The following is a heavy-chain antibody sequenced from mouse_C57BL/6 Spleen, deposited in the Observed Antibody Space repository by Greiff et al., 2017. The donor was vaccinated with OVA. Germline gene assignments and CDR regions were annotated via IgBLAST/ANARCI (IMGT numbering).Heavy chain of an antibody. J-gene: IGHJ4*01. V-gene: IGHV5-16*01. Sequence: EVHLVESEGGLVQPGSSMKLSCTASGFTFSDYYMAWVRQVPEKGLEWVANINYDGSSTYYLDSLKSRFIISRDNAKNILYLQMSSLKSEDTATYYCARYDGYYAMDYWGQGTSVTVSS. CDR1: GFTFSDYY. D-gene: IGHD2-14*01. CDR2: INYDGSST. CDR3: ARYDGYYAMDY.